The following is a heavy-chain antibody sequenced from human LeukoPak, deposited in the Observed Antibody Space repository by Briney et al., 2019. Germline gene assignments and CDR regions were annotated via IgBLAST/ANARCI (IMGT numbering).Heavy chain of an antibody. CDR1: GYSFTSYW. CDR3: ARQYNWNYGYDAFDI. J-gene: IGHJ3*02. V-gene: IGHV5-51*01. CDR2: IYPGDSDT. Sequence: GESLKISCKGSGYSFTSYWIGWVRPMPGKGLGWVGIIYPGDSDTRYSPSFQGQVTISADKSISTAYLQWSSLKASDTAMYYCARQYNWNYGYDAFDIWGQGTMVTVSS. D-gene: IGHD1-7*01.